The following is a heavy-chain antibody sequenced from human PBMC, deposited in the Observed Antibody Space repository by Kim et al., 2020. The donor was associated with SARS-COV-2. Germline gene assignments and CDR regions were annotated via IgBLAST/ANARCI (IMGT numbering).Heavy chain of an antibody. D-gene: IGHD3-9*01. J-gene: IGHJ4*02. CDR3: AKVDYGLTGGHY. V-gene: IGHV3-23*01. Sequence: GGSLRLSCAASGFTFRSYAMSWVRQAPGKGLEWVSAISGSGGSTYYADSVKGRFTISRDNSKNTLYLQMNSLRAEDTAVYYCAKVDYGLTGGHYWGQGTLVTVSS. CDR2: ISGSGGST. CDR1: GFTFRSYA.